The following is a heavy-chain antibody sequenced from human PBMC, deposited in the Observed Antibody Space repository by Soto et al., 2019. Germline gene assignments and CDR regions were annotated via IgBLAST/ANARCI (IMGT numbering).Heavy chain of an antibody. CDR2: ISTNGGST. D-gene: IGHD3-22*01. Sequence: SLRLSCSASGFTFSSYAMHWVRQAPGKGLEYVSSISTNGGSTHYADSVKGRFTISGDNSKNTQYLQMSSLRADDTAVYYCVKGEYYYDSSGYYPFDYWGQGTLVTVSS. V-gene: IGHV3-64D*06. CDR1: GFTFSSYA. J-gene: IGHJ4*02. CDR3: VKGEYYYDSSGYYPFDY.